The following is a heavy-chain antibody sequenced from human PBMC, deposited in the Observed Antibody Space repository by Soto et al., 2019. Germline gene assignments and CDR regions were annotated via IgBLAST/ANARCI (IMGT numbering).Heavy chain of an antibody. J-gene: IGHJ6*02. D-gene: IGHD4-17*01. V-gene: IGHV3-30*04. CDR2: ISFDGSNK. CDR3: ARVLIVTNYYFYGMDV. Sequence: QAQLVESGGGVVQPGTSLRLSCAASGITFSSSAMHWVRQGPGKGLEWVAIISFDGSNKDYADSVKGRFTISRDNSKNTVYLQMNSLRAEDTAVYYCARVLIVTNYYFYGMDVWGQGTTVTVSS. CDR1: GITFSSSA.